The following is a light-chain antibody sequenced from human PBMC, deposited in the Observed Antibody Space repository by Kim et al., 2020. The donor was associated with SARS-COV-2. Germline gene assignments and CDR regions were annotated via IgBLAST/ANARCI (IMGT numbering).Light chain of an antibody. CDR3: TSYAGSNNLDV. CDR1: SSDMGAYKY. J-gene: IGLJ1*01. V-gene: IGLV2-8*01. Sequence: QSVTIACTGTSSDMGAYKYVSWYQQRPGKAPKLMIYEVNRRPSGVPDRLSGSKSGNTASLTVSGLQAEDEADYYCTSYAGSNNLDVFGTGTKVTVL. CDR2: EVN.